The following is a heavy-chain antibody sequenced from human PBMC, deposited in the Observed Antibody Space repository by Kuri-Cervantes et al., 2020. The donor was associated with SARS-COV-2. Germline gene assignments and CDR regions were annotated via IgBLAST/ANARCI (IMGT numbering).Heavy chain of an antibody. Sequence: SETLSLTCTVSGGSISSYYWSWIRQPPGKGLEWIGYIYYSGSTNYNPSLKSRVTISVDTSKNQFSLKLSSVTAADTAVYYCARDLVQAGMDVWGQGTTVTVSS. J-gene: IGHJ6*02. V-gene: IGHV4-59*01. CDR2: IYYSGST. CDR1: GGSISSYY. D-gene: IGHD6-13*01. CDR3: ARDLVQAGMDV.